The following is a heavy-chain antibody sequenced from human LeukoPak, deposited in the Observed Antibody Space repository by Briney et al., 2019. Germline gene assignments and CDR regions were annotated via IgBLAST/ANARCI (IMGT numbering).Heavy chain of an antibody. D-gene: IGHD5-12*01. V-gene: IGHV3-21*01. J-gene: IGHJ4*02. CDR1: GFTFSSYS. CDR2: ISSSSSYI. Sequence: GGSLRLSCAASGFTFSSYSMNWVRQAPGKGLEWVSSISSSSSYIYYADSVKGRFTISRDNAKDSLYLQMNSLRAEDTAVYYCARVESGYSGYEAPDYWGQGTLVTVSS. CDR3: ARVESGYSGYEAPDY.